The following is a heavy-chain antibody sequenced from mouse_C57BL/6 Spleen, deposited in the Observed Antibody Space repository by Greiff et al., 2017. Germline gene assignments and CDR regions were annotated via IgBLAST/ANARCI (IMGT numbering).Heavy chain of an antibody. CDR3: ARGRYAMDD. Sequence: VQLQQSGPELVKPGASVKISCKASGYAFSSSWMNWVKQRPGKGLEWIGRIYPGDGDTNYNGKFKGKATVTADNSSSTAYMQRSSLTSEDSAVYVYARGRYAMDDWGQGTSVTVSS. CDR2: IYPGDGDT. V-gene: IGHV1-82*01. J-gene: IGHJ4*01. CDR1: GYAFSSSW. D-gene: IGHD1-1*01.